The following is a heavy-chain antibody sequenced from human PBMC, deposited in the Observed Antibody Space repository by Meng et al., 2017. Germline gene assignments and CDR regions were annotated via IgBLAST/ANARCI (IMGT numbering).Heavy chain of an antibody. J-gene: IGHJ4*02. Sequence: QVQLQQWGAGLLKPSETLSLTCAVYGGSFSGYYWSWIRQPPGKGPEWIGEINHRGSTNYNPSLKSRVTISVDTSKNQFSLKLSSVTAADTAVYYCASSGYSYGYRFDYWGQGTLVTVSS. V-gene: IGHV4-34*01. CDR2: INHRGST. D-gene: IGHD5-18*01. CDR3: ASSGYSYGYRFDY. CDR1: GGSFSGYY.